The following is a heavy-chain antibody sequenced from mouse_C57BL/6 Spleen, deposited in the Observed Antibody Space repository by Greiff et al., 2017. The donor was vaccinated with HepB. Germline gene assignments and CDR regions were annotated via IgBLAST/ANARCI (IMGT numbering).Heavy chain of an antibody. J-gene: IGHJ2*01. CDR1: GYTFTDYY. Sequence: QVQLQQSGAELVRPGASVKLSCKASGYTFTDYYINWVKQRPGQGLEWIARIYPGSGNTYYNEKFKGKATLTAEKSSSTAYMQLSSLTSEDSAVYFCASHYGSSLDYWGQGTTLTVSS. D-gene: IGHD1-1*01. CDR3: ASHYGSSLDY. V-gene: IGHV1-76*01. CDR2: IYPGSGNT.